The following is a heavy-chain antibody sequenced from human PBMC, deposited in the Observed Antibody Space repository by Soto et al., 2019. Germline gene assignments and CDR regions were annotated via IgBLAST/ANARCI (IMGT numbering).Heavy chain of an antibody. CDR2: IYYSGFP. CDR3: ARLGDNCNDPWY. D-gene: IGHD1-1*01. Sequence: SETLSLTCSVSDGSITSGSYYWGWIRQPPGKGLEWIGNIYYSGFPYYNPSLKSRVTISVDTSKNQFSLILTSVTAADTAVYYCARLGDNCNDPWYWGQGALVTVSS. V-gene: IGHV4-39*01. J-gene: IGHJ4*02. CDR1: DGSITSGSYY.